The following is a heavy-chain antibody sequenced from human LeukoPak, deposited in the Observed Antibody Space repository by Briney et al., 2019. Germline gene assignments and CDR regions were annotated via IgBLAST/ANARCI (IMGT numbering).Heavy chain of an antibody. Sequence: PSDTLSLTCTLSGGPIRSSSYQWGWIRQAPGKGLERYGSIYYSRSPYYNPSLKSRVTISVDTSKSQFSLKLSSVTAADTAVYYCARHSGGFNHLDDFWSDYYARMDYYYYYGMDVWGQGTTVTVSS. CDR2: IYYSRSP. CDR3: ARHSGGFNHLDDFWSDYYARMDYYYYYGMDV. D-gene: IGHD3-3*01. V-gene: IGHV4-39*01. CDR1: GGPIRSSSYQ. J-gene: IGHJ6*02.